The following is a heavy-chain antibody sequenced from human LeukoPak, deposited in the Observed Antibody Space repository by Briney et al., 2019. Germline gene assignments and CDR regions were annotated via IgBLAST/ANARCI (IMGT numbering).Heavy chain of an antibody. D-gene: IGHD1-1*01. V-gene: IGHV4-61*02. CDR2: IYSSGRI. CDR3: ARIWNGYYYYYYMDV. Sequence: SETLSLTRTVPGRSISSGSYCWSWIRPPAGKGLEWNGRIYSSGRINYNPSPKSRATISVDTSNNQSSPKFCSLTAPDTAVYYCARIWNGYYYYYYMDVWGKGTTVTVSS. J-gene: IGHJ6*03. CDR1: GRSISSGSYC.